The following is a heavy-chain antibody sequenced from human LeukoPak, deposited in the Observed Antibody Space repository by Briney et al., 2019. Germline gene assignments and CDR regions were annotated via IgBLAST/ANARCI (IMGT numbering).Heavy chain of an antibody. J-gene: IGHJ3*02. D-gene: IGHD5-18*01. V-gene: IGHV3-7*01. CDR3: ARSPLQLWDAFDI. Sequence: PGGSLRLSCAASGFTLSSLLMTWLRQPPGKALEWLANIKQEGSEKYYVDSVRGRFTNSRENAKNSLHLQMNSLRAEDTAVYYCARSPLQLWDAFDIWGQGTMVTVSS. CDR1: GFTLSSLL. CDR2: IKQEGSEK.